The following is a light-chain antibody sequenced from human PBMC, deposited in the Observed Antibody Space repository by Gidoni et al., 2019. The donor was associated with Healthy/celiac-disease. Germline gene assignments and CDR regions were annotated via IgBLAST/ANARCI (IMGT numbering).Light chain of an antibody. Sequence: EIVMTQSPATLYVSPGERATLSCRASQSVSSNFAWYQHTPGQAPRLLIYGASTRATGIPARFSGSGSGTEFTLTISSLQSEDFAVYYCQQYNNWPPLTFGGGTKVEIK. V-gene: IGKV3-15*01. CDR1: QSVSSN. CDR3: QQYNNWPPLT. J-gene: IGKJ4*01. CDR2: GAS.